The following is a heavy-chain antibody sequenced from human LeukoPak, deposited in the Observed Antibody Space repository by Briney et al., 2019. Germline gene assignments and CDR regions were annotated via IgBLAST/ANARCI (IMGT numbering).Heavy chain of an antibody. D-gene: IGHD3-22*01. CDR1: GYTFTSYG. CDR3: ARGTYYYDSSGKNTPYYFDY. CDR2: ISAYNGNT. V-gene: IGHV1-18*01. Sequence: GASVKVSCKASGYTFTSYGISWVRQAPGQGLEWMGWISAYNGNTNYAQKLQGRVTMTTDTSTSTAYMELRSLRSDDTAVYYCARGTYYYDSSGKNTPYYFDYWGQGTLVTVSS. J-gene: IGHJ4*02.